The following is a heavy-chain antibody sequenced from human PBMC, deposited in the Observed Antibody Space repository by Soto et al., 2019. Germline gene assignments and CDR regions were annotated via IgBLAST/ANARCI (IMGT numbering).Heavy chain of an antibody. V-gene: IGHV1-69*13. Sequence: ASVKVSCKASGGTFSSYAISWVRPAPGQGLEWMGGIIPIFGTANYAQKFQGRVTITADESTSTAYMELSSLRSEDTAVYYCARERNYYDSSGYPEGYGMDVWGQGTTVTVSS. CDR2: IIPIFGTA. CDR1: GGTFSSYA. D-gene: IGHD3-22*01. J-gene: IGHJ6*02. CDR3: ARERNYYDSSGYPEGYGMDV.